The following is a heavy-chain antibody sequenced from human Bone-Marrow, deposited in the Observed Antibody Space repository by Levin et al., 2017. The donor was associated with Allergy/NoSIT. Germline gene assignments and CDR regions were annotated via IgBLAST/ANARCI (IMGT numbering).Heavy chain of an antibody. D-gene: IGHD6-13*01. Sequence: GGSLRLSCAASGFTFSSYAMHWVRQAPGKGLEWVAVISYDGSNKYYADSVKGRFTISRDNSKNTLYLQMNSLRAEDTAVYYCARDSSSWRLDYWGQGTLVTVSS. CDR2: ISYDGSNK. CDR1: GFTFSSYA. CDR3: ARDSSSWRLDY. V-gene: IGHV3-30-3*01. J-gene: IGHJ4*02.